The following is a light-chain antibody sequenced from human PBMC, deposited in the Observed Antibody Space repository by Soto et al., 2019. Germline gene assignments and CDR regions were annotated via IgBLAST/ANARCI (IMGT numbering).Light chain of an antibody. CDR3: QQYGNSPQT. V-gene: IGKV3-20*01. CDR1: QTVSSSF. J-gene: IGKJ5*01. Sequence: EIVLTQSPGTLSLSPGERATLSCRASQTVSSSFLAWYQQTPGQAPRLLIYAASSRATGIPDRFSGSGSGTDFTLTISRLEPEDFAVYYCQQYGNSPQTFGQGTRLEI. CDR2: AAS.